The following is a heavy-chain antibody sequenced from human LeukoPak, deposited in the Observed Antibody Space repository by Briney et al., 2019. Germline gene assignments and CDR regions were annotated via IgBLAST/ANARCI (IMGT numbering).Heavy chain of an antibody. CDR2: FDPEDGET. CDR3: ATDRGYPNPGPFDP. J-gene: IGHJ5*02. CDR1: GYTLTELS. D-gene: IGHD5-12*01. V-gene: IGHV1-24*01. Sequence: ASVKVSCKVPGYTLTELSMHWVRQAPGKGLEWMGGFDPEDGETIYAQKFQGRVTMTEDTSTDTAYMELSSLRSEDTAVYYCATDRGYPNPGPFDPWGQGTLVTVSS.